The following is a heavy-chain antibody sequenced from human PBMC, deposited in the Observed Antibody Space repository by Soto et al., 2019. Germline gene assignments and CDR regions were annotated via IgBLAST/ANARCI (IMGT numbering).Heavy chain of an antibody. CDR3: ARDRRQGYKSGLDAFDI. Sequence: EASVKVSCKASGYTFTNYYIHWVRQAPGQGLEWMGIIIPSGGATTYAQKFQGRATMTRDTSTSTVYMEVNSLRSEDTAVYYCARDRRQGYKSGLDAFDIWGQGTMVTVSS. CDR2: IIPSGGAT. J-gene: IGHJ3*02. D-gene: IGHD5-18*01. CDR1: GYTFTNYY. V-gene: IGHV1-46*01.